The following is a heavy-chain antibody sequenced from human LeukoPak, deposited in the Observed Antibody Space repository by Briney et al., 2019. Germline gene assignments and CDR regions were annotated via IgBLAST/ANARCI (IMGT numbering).Heavy chain of an antibody. CDR2: IYVDGST. D-gene: IGHD3-16*02. CDR3: ARDLATRQRTGLYDS. Sequence: GGSLRLSCAASGISVSSNYMSWVRQAPGKGLQWVSVIYVDGSTYYAGSVKGRITISRDNSRNTLYLQMNSLRAEDTAVYYCARDLATRQRTGLYDSWGQGALVTVSS. CDR1: GISVSSNY. J-gene: IGHJ4*02. V-gene: IGHV3-66*01.